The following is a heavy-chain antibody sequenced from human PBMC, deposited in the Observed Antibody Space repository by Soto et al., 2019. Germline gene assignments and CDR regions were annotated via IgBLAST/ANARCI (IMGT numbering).Heavy chain of an antibody. CDR1: GFSLTETGMG. CDR3: AHRRSGYFDS. V-gene: IGHV2-5*02. Sequence: QITLKESGPTLVKPTQTLTLTCTFSGFSLTETGMGVGWIRQPPGKALECLALINWDDDKRYSPSLKRGLTISKDASKNQVVLTKTNVDAVDTATYYCAHRRSGYFDSWGQGTLVTVSS. CDR2: INWDDDK. J-gene: IGHJ4*02.